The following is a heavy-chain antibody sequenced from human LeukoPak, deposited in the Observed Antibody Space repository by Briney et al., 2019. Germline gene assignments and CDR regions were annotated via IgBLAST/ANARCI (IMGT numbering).Heavy chain of an antibody. J-gene: IGHJ4*02. V-gene: IGHV1-2*02. CDR3: GRKSANRKTSEFDY. CDR2: INPDSGGT. CDR1: GYTFTGYY. D-gene: IGHD1-14*01. Sequence: GASVKVSCKASGYTFTGYYMHWVRQAPGQGLEWMGWINPDSGGTNNAQKFQGRVTMTRDTSISTAYMELSRLRSDDTAVYYCGRKSANRKTSEFDYWGQGTLVTVSS.